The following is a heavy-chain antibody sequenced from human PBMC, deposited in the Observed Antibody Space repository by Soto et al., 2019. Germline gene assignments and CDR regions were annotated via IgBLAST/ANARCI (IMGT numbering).Heavy chain of an antibody. CDR1: GFTFSSYA. Sequence: QVQLVESGGGVVQPGRSLRLSCAASGFTFSSYAMHWVSQAPGKGLEWVAVISYDGSDKYYADSVKGLFTISRDTSKNTEYRRMKSLGAEEKDCVYCPRHACSGGNCYMDDWGQGTRVTVSS. CDR3: PRHACSGGNCYMDD. V-gene: IGHV3-30-3*01. J-gene: IGHJ4*02. D-gene: IGHD2-15*01. CDR2: ISYDGSDK.